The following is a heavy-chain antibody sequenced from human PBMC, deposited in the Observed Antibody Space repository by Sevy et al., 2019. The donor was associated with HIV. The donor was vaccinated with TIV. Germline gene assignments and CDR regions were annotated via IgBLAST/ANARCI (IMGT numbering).Heavy chain of an antibody. D-gene: IGHD2-15*01. CDR3: ARGGHLPLDAFDL. CDR2: LFPGNSDI. J-gene: IGHJ3*01. Sequence: GESLKISCRASGYNFAAHWIGWVRQMPGKGLELMGILFPGNSDIRSFQGHVTVSVDKSINTAYLQWANLRASDSAMYFCARGGHLPLDAFDLWCPGTKVTVSS. V-gene: IGHV5-51*01. CDR1: GYNFAAHW.